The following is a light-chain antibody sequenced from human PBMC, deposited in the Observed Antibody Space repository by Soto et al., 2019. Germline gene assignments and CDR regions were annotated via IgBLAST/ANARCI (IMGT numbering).Light chain of an antibody. Sequence: EIVLTQSPATLSLSPGERATLSCRASQSVNSNLAWYQQKPGQAPRLLIFDASNRATGIPARFSGSGSGTDFTLTISSLEPEDFAVDYCQQRSNWPPYTFGQGTKLEIK. CDR3: QQRSNWPPYT. V-gene: IGKV3-11*01. CDR2: DAS. CDR1: QSVNSN. J-gene: IGKJ2*01.